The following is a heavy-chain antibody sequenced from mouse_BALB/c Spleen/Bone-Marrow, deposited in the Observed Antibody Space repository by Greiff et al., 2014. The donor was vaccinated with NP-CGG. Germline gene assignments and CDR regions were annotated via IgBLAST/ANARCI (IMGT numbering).Heavy chain of an antibody. CDR1: GYTFSNYW. J-gene: IGHJ4*01. CDR3: ASRGDYSYAMDY. Sequence: VKLVESGAELVRPGSSVKISCKASGYTFSNYWMNWMKQRPGQGLEWIGQIYPGDGDTNYIGKFTGKATLTADKSSSTAYMQLSSLTSEDSAVYFGASRGDYSYAMDYWGQGTSVTVSS. V-gene: IGHV1-80*01. CDR2: IYPGDGDT. D-gene: IGHD1-1*01.